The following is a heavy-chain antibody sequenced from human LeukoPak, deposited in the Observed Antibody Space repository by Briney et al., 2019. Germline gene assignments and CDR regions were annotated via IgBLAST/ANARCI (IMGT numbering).Heavy chain of an antibody. D-gene: IGHD3-16*02. V-gene: IGHV3-74*01. J-gene: IGHJ4*02. Sequence: GGSLRLSCAASGFTFSSYWMHWVRQAPGKGLVWVSRINSDGSSTSYADSVKGRFTISRDNAKNTLYLQMNSLRAEDTAVYYCARGMITFGGVIVISASVDYWGQGTLVTVSS. CDR1: GFTFSSYW. CDR3: ARGMITFGGVIVISASVDY. CDR2: INSDGSST.